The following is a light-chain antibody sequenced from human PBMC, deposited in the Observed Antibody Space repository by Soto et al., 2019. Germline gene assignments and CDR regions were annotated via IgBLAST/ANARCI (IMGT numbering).Light chain of an antibody. V-gene: IGLV2-14*01. Sequence: ALTQPASVSGSPGQSITISCTGTSSDIGGYKYVSWYQQHPGIAPKLMIYEVSNRPSGVSNRFSGSKSGNTASLTISGLQAEDEADYYCCSYTRRSTRVFGGGTKVTVL. CDR2: EVS. J-gene: IGLJ2*01. CDR3: CSYTRRSTRV. CDR1: SSDIGGYKY.